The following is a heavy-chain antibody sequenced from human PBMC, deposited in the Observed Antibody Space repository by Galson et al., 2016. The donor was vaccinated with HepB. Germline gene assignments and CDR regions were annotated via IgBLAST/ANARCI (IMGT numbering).Heavy chain of an antibody. CDR1: GYTFTSHY. D-gene: IGHD4-23*01. CDR2: INPRGGST. CDR3: ARAVGGNFRMDP. V-gene: IGHV1-46*01. J-gene: IGHJ5*02. Sequence: SCKASGYTFTSHYIHWVRQAPGQGLEWMGMINPRGGSTTYAEKFEGRVTMTRDTSTSTVHLELSSLRSDDTAEYYCARAVGGNFRMDPWGQGTLVTVSS.